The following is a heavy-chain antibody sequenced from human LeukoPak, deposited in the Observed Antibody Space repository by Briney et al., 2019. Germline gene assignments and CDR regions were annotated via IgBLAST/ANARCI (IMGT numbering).Heavy chain of an antibody. CDR1: GFTFSSYG. V-gene: IGHV3-33*01. J-gene: IGHJ3*02. CDR2: IWYDGSNK. CDR3: AGRELSSSWYADAFDI. D-gene: IGHD6-13*01. Sequence: PGRSLRLSCAASGFTFSSYGMHWVRQAPGKGLEWVAVIWYDGSNKYYADSVKGRFTISRDNSKNTLYLQMNSLRAEDTAVYYCAGRELSSSWYADAFDIWGQGTMVTVSS.